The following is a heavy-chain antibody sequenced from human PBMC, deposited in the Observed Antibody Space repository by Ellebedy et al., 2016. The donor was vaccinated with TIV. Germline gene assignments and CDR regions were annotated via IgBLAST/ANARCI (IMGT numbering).Heavy chain of an antibody. CDR3: AKEQSSSWYSFYFDY. V-gene: IGHV3-30*18. D-gene: IGHD6-13*01. Sequence: GESLKISCVASGFTFSNYGMHWVRQAPGKGLEWVAVISYDGSNKYYADSVKGRFTISRDNSKNTLYLQMNSLRAEDTAVYYCAKEQSSSWYSFYFDYWGQGTLVTASS. CDR2: ISYDGSNK. CDR1: GFTFSNYG. J-gene: IGHJ4*02.